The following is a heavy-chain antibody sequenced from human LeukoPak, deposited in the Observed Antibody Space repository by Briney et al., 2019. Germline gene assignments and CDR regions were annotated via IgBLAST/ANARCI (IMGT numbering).Heavy chain of an antibody. J-gene: IGHJ3*02. CDR1: GRPNNSSNYY. CDR3: VRAGCSGGSCYEGRGAFDI. Sequence: TSDTLSLTCSVSGRPNNSSNYYWGWIRQPPGKGLERIGNVYYRGSTYYNPSLKSRVTISVDTSKSQFSLKLRSVTAADTAVYYCVRAGCSGGSCYEGRGAFDIWGQGTMVTVSS. CDR2: VYYRGST. V-gene: IGHV4-39*07. D-gene: IGHD2-15*01.